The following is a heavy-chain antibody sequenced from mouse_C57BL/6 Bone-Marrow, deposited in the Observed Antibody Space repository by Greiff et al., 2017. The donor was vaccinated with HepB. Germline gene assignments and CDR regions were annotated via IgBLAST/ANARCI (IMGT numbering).Heavy chain of an antibody. CDR3: ARVYDGYYDFDY. Sequence: EVQLQQSGPELVKPGASVKISCKASGYTFTDYYMNWVKQSHGKSLEWIGDINPNNGGTSYNQKFKGKATLTVDKSSSTAYMELRSLTSEDSAVYYGARVYDGYYDFDYWGQGTTLTVSS. CDR2: INPNNGGT. J-gene: IGHJ2*01. D-gene: IGHD2-3*01. CDR1: GYTFTDYY. V-gene: IGHV1-26*01.